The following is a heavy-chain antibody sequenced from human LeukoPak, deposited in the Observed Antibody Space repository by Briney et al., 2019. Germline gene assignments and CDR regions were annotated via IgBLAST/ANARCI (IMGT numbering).Heavy chain of an antibody. J-gene: IGHJ4*02. Sequence: GGSLRLSCAASGFSFSSYGMHWVRQAPGKGLEWVAAISYDGSNKYYTDSVKGRFTISRDDSKNTLYLQMNSLRDEDTAVYYCTKGGGSMVRGLPTATYYFDYWGQGTLVTVSS. CDR2: ISYDGSNK. D-gene: IGHD3-10*01. V-gene: IGHV3-30*18. CDR3: TKGGGSMVRGLPTATYYFDY. CDR1: GFSFSSYG.